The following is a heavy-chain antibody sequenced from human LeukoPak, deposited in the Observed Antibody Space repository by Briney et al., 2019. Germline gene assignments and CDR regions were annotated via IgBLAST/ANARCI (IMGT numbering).Heavy chain of an antibody. J-gene: IGHJ6*03. CDR1: GFTFSSYS. CDR2: ISRSSSYI. CDR3: ARDFRAVAESYYYYYMDV. D-gene: IGHD6-19*01. Sequence: GGSLRLSCAASGFTFSSYSINWVRQAPGKGLEWVSSISRSSSYIYYADSVKGRFTISRDNAKNSLYLQMNSLRAEDTAVYYCARDFRAVAESYYYYYMDVWGKGTTVTVSS. V-gene: IGHV3-21*01.